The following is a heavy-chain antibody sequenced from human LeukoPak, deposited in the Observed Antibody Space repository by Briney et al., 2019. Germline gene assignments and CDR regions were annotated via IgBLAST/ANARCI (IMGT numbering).Heavy chain of an antibody. J-gene: IGHJ1*01. CDR2: ISSGSSIM. D-gene: IGHD6-13*01. CDR1: GFTFGSYS. CDR3: ARPSRPYRSSEYFQH. V-gene: IGHV3-48*04. Sequence: GGSLRLSCVASGFTFGSYSMNWVRQAPGKGLEWVSYISSGSSIMYYADSVKGRFTISRDNAKNSLYLQMNSLRAEDTAVYYCARPSRPYRSSEYFQHWGQGTLVIVSS.